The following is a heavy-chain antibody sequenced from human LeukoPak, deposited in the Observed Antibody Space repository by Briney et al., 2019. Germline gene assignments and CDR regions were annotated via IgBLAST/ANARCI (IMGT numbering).Heavy chain of an antibody. J-gene: IGHJ4*02. Sequence: SETLSLTCTVSGGSISSYYWSWIRQPPGKGLEWVGHIYYLGSTNYNPSLKSRVTISVDTSKNQFSLKLSSVTAADTAVYYCARAGYYYGSGSYYNTPHFDYWGQGTLVTVSS. CDR1: GGSISSYY. CDR3: ARAGYYYGSGSYYNTPHFDY. D-gene: IGHD3-10*01. V-gene: IGHV4-59*01. CDR2: IYYLGST.